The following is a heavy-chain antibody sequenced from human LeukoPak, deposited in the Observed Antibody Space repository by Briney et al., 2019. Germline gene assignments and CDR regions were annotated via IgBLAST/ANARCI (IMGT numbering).Heavy chain of an antibody. V-gene: IGHV1-2*02. D-gene: IGHD2-2*01. CDR3: ARELGFCSSTSCPLYHY. CDR2: INPNNGVT. J-gene: IGHJ4*02. CDR1: GYRFTDYY. Sequence: GGSVKVSCKASGYRFTDYYVHWVRQAPGQGLEWMGWINPNNGVTNYAQKFYGRVTMTRVTSITTAYMGLNRLTSDDTAAYYCARELGFCSSTSCPLYHYWGQGTLVTVSS.